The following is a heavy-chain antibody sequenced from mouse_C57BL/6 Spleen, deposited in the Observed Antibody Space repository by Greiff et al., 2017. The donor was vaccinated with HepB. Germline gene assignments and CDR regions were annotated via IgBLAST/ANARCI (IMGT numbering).Heavy chain of an antibody. V-gene: IGHV5-17*01. CDR3: ARGAIVTTRSYYFDY. D-gene: IGHD2-5*01. Sequence: EVMLVESGGGLVKPGGSLKLSCAASGFTFSDYGMHWVRQAPEKGLEWVAYISSGSSTIYYADTVKGRFTISRDNAKNTLFLQMTSLRSEDTAMYYCARGAIVTTRSYYFDYWGQGTTLTVSS. CDR1: GFTFSDYG. J-gene: IGHJ2*01. CDR2: ISSGSSTI.